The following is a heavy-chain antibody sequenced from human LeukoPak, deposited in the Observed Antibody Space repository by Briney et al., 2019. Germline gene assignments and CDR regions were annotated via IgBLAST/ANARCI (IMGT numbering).Heavy chain of an antibody. CDR3: AREGGGSAFDI. CDR1: GFTLSSNY. D-gene: IGHD3-16*01. Sequence: GGSLRLSCAASGFTLSSNYMSWVRPAPGKGLEWVSIIYSGGSTYYADSVKGRFTISRHNSKNTLYLQMNSLRAEDTAVYYCAREGGGSAFDIWGQGTMVTVSS. V-gene: IGHV3-53*04. J-gene: IGHJ3*02. CDR2: IYSGGST.